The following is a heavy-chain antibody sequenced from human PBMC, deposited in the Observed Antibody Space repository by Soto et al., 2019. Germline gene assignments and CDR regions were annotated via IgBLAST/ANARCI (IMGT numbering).Heavy chain of an antibody. CDR3: ARRATVTTLYYYGMDV. CDR1: GFTFSSYW. J-gene: IGHJ6*02. D-gene: IGHD4-4*01. Sequence: EVQLVESGGGLVQPGGSLRLSCAASGFTFSSYWMSWVRQAPGKGLEWVANIKQDGSEKYYVDSVKGRFTISRDNAKNSLYLQMNSLRAEDTAVYYCARRATVTTLYYYGMDVWGQGTTVTVSS. CDR2: IKQDGSEK. V-gene: IGHV3-7*01.